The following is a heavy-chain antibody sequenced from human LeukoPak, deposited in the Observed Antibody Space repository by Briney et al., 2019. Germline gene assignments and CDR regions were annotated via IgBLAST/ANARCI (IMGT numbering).Heavy chain of an antibody. J-gene: IGHJ4*02. CDR2: ISAYNGNT. Sequence: ASVKVSCKASGYTLTSYGISWVRQAPGQGLEWMGWISAYNGNTNYAQKFQGRVTITADESTSTAYMELSSLRSEDTAVYYCARDVVGVGATSSPDYFDYWGQGTLVTVSS. CDR3: ARDVVGVGATSSPDYFDY. CDR1: GYTLTSYG. D-gene: IGHD1-26*01. V-gene: IGHV1-18*01.